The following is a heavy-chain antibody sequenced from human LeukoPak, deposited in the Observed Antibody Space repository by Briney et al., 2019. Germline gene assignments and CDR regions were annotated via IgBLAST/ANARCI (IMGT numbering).Heavy chain of an antibody. CDR3: ARGGSSSWKGNWFDP. Sequence: SETLSLTCTVSGGSISSSSYYWGWIRQPPGKGLEWIGYIYHSGSTYYNPSLKSRVTISVDRSKNQFSLKLSSVTAADTAVYYCARGGSSSWKGNWFDPWGQGTLVTVSS. J-gene: IGHJ5*02. V-gene: IGHV4-30-2*01. CDR2: IYHSGST. CDR1: GGSISSSSYY. D-gene: IGHD6-13*01.